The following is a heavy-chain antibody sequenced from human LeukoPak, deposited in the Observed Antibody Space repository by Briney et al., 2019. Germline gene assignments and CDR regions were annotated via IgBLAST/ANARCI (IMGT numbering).Heavy chain of an antibody. V-gene: IGHV4-59*08. D-gene: IGHD3-10*01. CDR3: ARGPYASGSYY. CDR1: GGSMSSYY. Sequence: SETLSLTCTVSGGSMSSYYWSWIRQPPGKGLEWIGYIYYSGSTYYNPSLKSRVTISVDTSKNQFSLKLTSVTAADTAVYYCARGPYASGSYYWAQGTLVTVSS. J-gene: IGHJ4*02. CDR2: IYYSGST.